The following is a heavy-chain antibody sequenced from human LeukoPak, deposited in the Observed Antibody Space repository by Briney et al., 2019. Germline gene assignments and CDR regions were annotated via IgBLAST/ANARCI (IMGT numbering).Heavy chain of an antibody. V-gene: IGHV3-30*02. CDR2: IRYDGSNK. CDR3: AKDGKTGTTFHYYYYMDV. D-gene: IGHD1-7*01. CDR1: GFTFSSYG. Sequence: GGSLRLSCAASGFTFSSYGMHWVRQAPGKGLESVAFIRYDGSNKYYADSVKGRFTISRDNSKNTLYLQMNSLRAEDTAVYYCAKDGKTGTTFHYYYYMDVWGKGTTVTVSS. J-gene: IGHJ6*03.